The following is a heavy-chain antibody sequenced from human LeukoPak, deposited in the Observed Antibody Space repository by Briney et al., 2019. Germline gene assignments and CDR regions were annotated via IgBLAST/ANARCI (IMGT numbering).Heavy chain of an antibody. J-gene: IGHJ4*02. V-gene: IGHV4-34*01. CDR3: ARHSGSGYFDY. D-gene: IGHD3-22*01. CDR2: INHSGST. Sequence: SETLSLTCAVYGGSFSGYYWSWIRQPPGKGLEWIGEINHSGSTNYNPSLKSRVTLSVDTPKNQFSLKLSSVTAADTAVYYCARHSGSGYFDYWGQGTLVTVSS. CDR1: GGSFSGYY.